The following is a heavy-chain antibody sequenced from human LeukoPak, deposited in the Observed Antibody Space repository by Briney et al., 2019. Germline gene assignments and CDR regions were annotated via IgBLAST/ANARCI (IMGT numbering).Heavy chain of an antibody. J-gene: IGHJ4*02. Sequence: PSETLSLTCTVSGYSISSGYYWGWIRQPPGKGLEWIGEINHSGSTNYNPSLKSRVTISVDTSKNQFSLKLSSVTAADTAVYYCARGRSFWGSYRCDYWGQGTLVTVSS. V-gene: IGHV4-38-2*02. CDR1: GYSISSGYY. CDR2: INHSGST. D-gene: IGHD3-16*02. CDR3: ARGRSFWGSYRCDY.